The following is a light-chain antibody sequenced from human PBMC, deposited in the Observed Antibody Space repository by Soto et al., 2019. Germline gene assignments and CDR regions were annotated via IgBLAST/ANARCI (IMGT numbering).Light chain of an antibody. J-gene: IGLJ2*01. CDR1: LSGVDTYSF. CDR2: EGN. CDR3: SSYTTMNTLV. Sequence: QSALTQPASVSGSPGQSIGISCTGTLSGVDTYSFVSWYQHHPGAAPQLIIFEGNKRPSGVSDRFSGSRSGETASLTISGLQAEDEADYYCSSYTTMNTLVFGGGTKLTVL. V-gene: IGLV2-14*02.